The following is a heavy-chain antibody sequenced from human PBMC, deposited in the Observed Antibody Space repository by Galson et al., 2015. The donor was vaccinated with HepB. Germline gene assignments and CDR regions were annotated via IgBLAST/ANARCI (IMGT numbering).Heavy chain of an antibody. D-gene: IGHD3-16*01. J-gene: IGHJ4*02. CDR1: GFIFSSSW. V-gene: IGHV3-74*01. CDR2: INRDGSTT. CDR3: ARGDGGHFDY. Sequence: SLRLSCAASGFIFSSSWMHWVRQAPGEGLVWVSRINRDGSTTNYADFVKGRFTISRDNGKNTLYLQMNSLRAEDTAVYYCARGDGGHFDYWGQGTLVTVSS.